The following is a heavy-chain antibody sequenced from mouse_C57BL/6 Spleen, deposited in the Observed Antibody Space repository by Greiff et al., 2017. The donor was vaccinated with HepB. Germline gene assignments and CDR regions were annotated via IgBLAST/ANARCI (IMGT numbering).Heavy chain of an antibody. CDR2: IYPRSGNT. CDR1: GYTFTSYG. V-gene: IGHV1-81*01. D-gene: IGHD2-2*01. Sequence: QVQLQQSGAELARPGASVKLSCKASGYTFTSYGISWVKQRTGQGLEWIGEIYPRSGNTYYNEKFKGKATLTADKSSSTAYMELRSLTSEDSAVDFCAREMVTTTDYYAMDYWGQGTSVTVSS. CDR3: AREMVTTTDYYAMDY. J-gene: IGHJ4*01.